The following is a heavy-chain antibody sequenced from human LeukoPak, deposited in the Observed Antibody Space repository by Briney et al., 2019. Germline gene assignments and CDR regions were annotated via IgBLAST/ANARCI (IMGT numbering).Heavy chain of an antibody. CDR3: VKGFVHPTYYFDY. Sequence: PGGSLRLSCAASGFTFSNFAVSWVRQAPGQGLEWVSTISGSGASTYYPDSVRGRFTISRDNSENTLYLQLNSLRAEDTAVYFCVKGFVHPTYYFDYWGQGTLVTVSS. CDR2: ISGSGAST. D-gene: IGHD3-10*01. V-gene: IGHV3-23*01. CDR1: GFTFSNFA. J-gene: IGHJ4*02.